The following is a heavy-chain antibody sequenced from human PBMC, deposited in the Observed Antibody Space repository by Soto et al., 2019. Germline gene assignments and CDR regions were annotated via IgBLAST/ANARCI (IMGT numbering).Heavy chain of an antibody. CDR2: ISVDTGNT. CDR3: SGDDGRYGPLDC. CDR1: GYTFTSYG. Sequence: QVQLVQSGAEVKKPGASVKVSCKASGYTFTSYGISWVRQAPGQGLEWMGWISVDTGNTNYAQKLQGRVTMTTDTATSTAYMELRGLRSDDTAVYYWSGDDGRYGPLDCGGQGTLDTVSS. J-gene: IGHJ4*02. D-gene: IGHD3-16*01. V-gene: IGHV1-18*01.